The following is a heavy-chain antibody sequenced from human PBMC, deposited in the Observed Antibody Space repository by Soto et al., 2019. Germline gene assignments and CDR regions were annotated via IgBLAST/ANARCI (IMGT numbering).Heavy chain of an antibody. CDR1: VGTFSSYA. V-gene: IGHV1-69*06. CDR2: IIPIFGTA. CDR3: ARLPTYYYDSNDY. D-gene: IGHD3-22*01. J-gene: IGHJ4*02. Sequence: GXSVKVSCKASVGTFSSYAISWVRQAPGQGLEWMGGIIPIFGTANYAQKFQGRVTITADKSTSTAYMELSSLRSEDTAVYYCARLPTYYYDSNDYWGQGNLVTVSS.